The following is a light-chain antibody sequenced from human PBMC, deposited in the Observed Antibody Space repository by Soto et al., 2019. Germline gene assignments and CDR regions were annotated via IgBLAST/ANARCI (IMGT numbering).Light chain of an antibody. CDR1: QRVSSY. CDR2: DAS. Sequence: EIVLTQSPATLSWSPGERATLSCSASQRVSSYLAWYQQKPGQAPRLLIYDASNKAPCIPARFSGSGSGTDFTPSIRSLEPVDFGVYYCQQRSNWPLTFGGGTKGEIK. J-gene: IGKJ4*01. CDR3: QQRSNWPLT. V-gene: IGKV3-11*01.